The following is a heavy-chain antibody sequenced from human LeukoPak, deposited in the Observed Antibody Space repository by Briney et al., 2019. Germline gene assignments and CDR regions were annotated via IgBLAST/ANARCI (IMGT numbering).Heavy chain of an antibody. V-gene: IGHV3-23*01. J-gene: IGHJ4*02. D-gene: IGHD3-22*01. CDR1: GFTFSSYA. CDR3: AKVILYYYDSSGYYPNDY. Sequence: QPGASLRLSCAASGFTFSSYAMSWVRQAPGKGLEWVSAISGSGGSTYYADSVKGRFTTSRDNSKNTLYLQMNSLRAEDTAVYYCAKVILYYYDSSGYYPNDYWGQGTLVTVSS. CDR2: ISGSGGST.